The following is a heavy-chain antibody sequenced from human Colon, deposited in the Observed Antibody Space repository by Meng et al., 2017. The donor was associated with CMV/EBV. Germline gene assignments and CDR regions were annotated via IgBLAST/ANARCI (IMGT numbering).Heavy chain of an antibody. CDR3: VKGHTMLNP. D-gene: IGHD3-16*01. CDR2: ISPTGSDT. Sequence: VQLVQSGCGLVELGGSLKPSCEAFGFIFSDYYMPWLREAPGKGLEWVSYISPTGSDTNYADSVRGRFTISRDNAKNSLFLQMSSLTAEDTAVYYCVKGHTMLNPWGQGTLVTVSS. J-gene: IGHJ5*02. CDR1: GFIFSDYY. V-gene: IGHV3-11*05.